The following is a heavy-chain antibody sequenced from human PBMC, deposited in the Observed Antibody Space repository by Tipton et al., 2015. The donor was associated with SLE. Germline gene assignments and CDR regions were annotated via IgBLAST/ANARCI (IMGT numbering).Heavy chain of an antibody. CDR3: ARYQGSTMRDY. CDR2: LSYSGRT. J-gene: IGHJ4*02. D-gene: IGHD3-3*01. Sequence: LRLSCTVSDGSISSSIYYWGWIRQPPWNGLEWIGSLSYSGRTSSNPSLSSRVTISVDTSKNQFSLKLSSVTAADTAVYYCARYQGSTMRDYWGQGTLVTVSS. CDR1: DGSISSSIYY. V-gene: IGHV4-39*01.